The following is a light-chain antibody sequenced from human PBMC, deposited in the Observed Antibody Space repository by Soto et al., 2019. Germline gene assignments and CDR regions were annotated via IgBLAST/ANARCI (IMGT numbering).Light chain of an antibody. Sequence: EIVLTQSPGTLSLSPGERATLSCRASQSVSRYSLAWYQQKPGQARRLLIYGASSRAPGIPDKFSGSGSGTDFSLTISRLEPEDVAVYYCQRYGTSPLFGPGTKVDVK. CDR2: GAS. CDR1: QSVSRYS. J-gene: IGKJ3*01. CDR3: QRYGTSPL. V-gene: IGKV3-20*01.